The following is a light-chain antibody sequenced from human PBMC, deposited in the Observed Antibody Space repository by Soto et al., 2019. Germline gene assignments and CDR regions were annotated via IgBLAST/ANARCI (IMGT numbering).Light chain of an antibody. CDR1: SSDVGGYNY. CDR2: DVS. J-gene: IGLJ2*01. CDR3: SSYTSSITLV. Sequence: QSVLTQPASVSGSPGRSITISCTGTSSDVGGYNYVSWYQQYPGKAPKLMIYDVSNRPSGVSNRFSGSKSGNTASLTISGLQAEDEADYYCSSYTSSITLVFGGGTQLTVL. V-gene: IGLV2-14*01.